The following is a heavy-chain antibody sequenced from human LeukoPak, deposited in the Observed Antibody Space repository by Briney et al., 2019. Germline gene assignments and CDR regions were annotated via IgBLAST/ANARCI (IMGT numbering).Heavy chain of an antibody. Sequence: SQTLSLTCAISGDSVSSNSAAWNWIRQSPSRGLEWLGRTYYRSKWYNDYAVSVKSRITINPDTSKNQFSLQLNSVTPEDTAVYYCARADCSGSYYESPGSGWFDPWGQGTLVTVSS. CDR2: TYYRSKWYN. CDR1: GDSVSSNSAA. V-gene: IGHV6-1*01. D-gene: IGHD1-26*01. CDR3: ARADCSGSYYESPGSGWFDP. J-gene: IGHJ5*02.